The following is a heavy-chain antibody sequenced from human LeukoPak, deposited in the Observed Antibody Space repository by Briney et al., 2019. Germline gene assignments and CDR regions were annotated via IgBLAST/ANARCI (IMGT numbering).Heavy chain of an antibody. J-gene: IGHJ4*02. Sequence: GASVKVSCKASGYTFTNYYMHWVRQAPGQGLEWVGMINPRGGSTIYAQNFQGRVTMTRDTSTSTAYMELRSLRSDDTAVYYCARLFLLGGIRFDYWGQGTLVTVSS. V-gene: IGHV1-46*01. CDR3: ARLFLLGGIRFDY. CDR2: INPRGGST. D-gene: IGHD3-10*01. CDR1: GYTFTNYY.